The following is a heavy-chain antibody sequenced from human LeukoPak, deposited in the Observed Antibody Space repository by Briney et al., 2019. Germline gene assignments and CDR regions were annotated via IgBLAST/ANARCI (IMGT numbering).Heavy chain of an antibody. V-gene: IGHV1-2*02. CDR1: GYTFTGYY. Sequence: ASVKVSCKASGYTFTGYYMHWVRQAPGQGLEWMGWINPNSGGTNYAQKFQGRVTMTRDTSISTAYMELSRLRSDDTAVYYCARPSPYDFWSGLHNEGYFDYWGQGTLVTVSS. D-gene: IGHD3-3*01. CDR3: ARPSPYDFWSGLHNEGYFDY. CDR2: INPNSGGT. J-gene: IGHJ4*02.